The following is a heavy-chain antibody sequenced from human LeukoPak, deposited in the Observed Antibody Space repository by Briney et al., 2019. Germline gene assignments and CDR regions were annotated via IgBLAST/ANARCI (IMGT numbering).Heavy chain of an antibody. CDR1: GGSISSYY. V-gene: IGHV4-59*01. CDR3: ASDDYDILTGYYRSV. Sequence: SETLSLTCTVSGGSISSYYWSWIRQPPGKGLEWIGYIYYSGSTNYNPSLKSRVTISVDTSKNQFSLKLSSVTAADTAVYYCASDDYDILTGYYRSVWGQGTLVTVSS. CDR2: IYYSGST. J-gene: IGHJ4*02. D-gene: IGHD3-9*01.